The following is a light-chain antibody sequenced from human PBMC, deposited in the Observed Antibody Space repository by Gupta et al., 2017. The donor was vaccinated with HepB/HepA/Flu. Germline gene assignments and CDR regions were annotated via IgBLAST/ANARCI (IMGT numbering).Light chain of an antibody. CDR2: GAS. CDR3: QQTHIFPWT. V-gene: IGKV1D-12*01. CDR1: QDISNW. J-gene: IGKJ1*01. Sequence: DIQMTQSPSSVSASLGDTVTITCRASQDISNWLAWYQQKPETAPNVLIYGASTVQNGVPSRFNGSGSGTEFTLTITALQPEDFATYFCQQTHIFPWTFGQGTMVEVK.